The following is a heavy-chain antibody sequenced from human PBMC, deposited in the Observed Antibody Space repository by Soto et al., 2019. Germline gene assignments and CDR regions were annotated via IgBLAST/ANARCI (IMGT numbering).Heavy chain of an antibody. CDR2: ISYDGSNK. Sequence: PGGSLRLSCAASGFTFSSYGMHWVRQAPGKGLEWVAVISYDGSNKYYADSVKGRFTISRDNSKNTLYLQMNSLRAEDTAVYYCAKDGLGMTLVYWGQGTLVTVSS. CDR3: AKDGLGMTLVY. V-gene: IGHV3-30*18. CDR1: GFTFSSYG. J-gene: IGHJ4*02. D-gene: IGHD2-8*02.